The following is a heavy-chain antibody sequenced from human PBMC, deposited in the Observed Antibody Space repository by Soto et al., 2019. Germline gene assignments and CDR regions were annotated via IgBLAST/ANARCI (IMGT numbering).Heavy chain of an antibody. J-gene: IGHJ4*02. CDR2: IYTSGST. Sequence: PLEIRSLTCTVSGDSMTKYYWSWIRQPAGKGLEWIGRIYTSGSTNYNPSLKSRVTMSIDTSNKHFSLSLKSVTAADTAVYYCARTVGAAYYFDFWGQGALV. V-gene: IGHV4-4*07. CDR1: GDSMTKYY. CDR3: ARTVGAAYYFDF. D-gene: IGHD1-26*01.